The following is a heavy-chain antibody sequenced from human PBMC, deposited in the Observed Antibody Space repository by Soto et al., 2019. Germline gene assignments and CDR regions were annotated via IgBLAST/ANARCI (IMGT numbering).Heavy chain of an antibody. D-gene: IGHD1-20*01. CDR2: INGDGSTT. Sequence: EVQLVVSGGDLIQPGGSLRLSCAASGFTFSNYWMHWVRQAPGKGLVWVSRINGDGSTTSYADSVKGRFTISRDNAKNTLSLQMNSLRAEDTAVYYCVRGSVYNWRGDFWGQGTVVTVSS. V-gene: IGHV3-74*01. CDR1: GFTFSNYW. CDR3: VRGSVYNWRGDF. J-gene: IGHJ4*02.